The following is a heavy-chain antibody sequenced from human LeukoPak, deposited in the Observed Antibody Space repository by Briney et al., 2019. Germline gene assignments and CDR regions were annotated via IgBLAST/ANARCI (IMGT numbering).Heavy chain of an antibody. V-gene: IGHV3-74*01. J-gene: IGHJ3*02. CDR3: AGWTSSSWYKVAAFGI. CDR1: GFTFSSYW. Sequence: GGSLRLSCAASGFTFSSYWMHWVRQAPGKGLVWVSRINSDGSSTSYADSVKGRFTISRDNAKNTLYLQMNSLSAEDTAVYYCAGWTSSSWYKVAAFGIWGQGTMVTVSS. D-gene: IGHD6-13*01. CDR2: INSDGSST.